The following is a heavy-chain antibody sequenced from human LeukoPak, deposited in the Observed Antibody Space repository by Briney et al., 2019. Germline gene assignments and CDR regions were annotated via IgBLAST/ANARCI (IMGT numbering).Heavy chain of an antibody. J-gene: IGHJ4*02. Sequence: ASVKVSCKASGGTFSGYAISWVRQAPGQGLEWMGGIIPIFGTANYAQKFQGRVTITTDESTSTAYMELSSLRSEDTAVYYCAAGYYVWGSYRPGALDYWGQGTLVTVSS. D-gene: IGHD3-16*02. CDR3: AAGYYVWGSYRPGALDY. V-gene: IGHV1-69*05. CDR2: IIPIFGTA. CDR1: GGTFSGYA.